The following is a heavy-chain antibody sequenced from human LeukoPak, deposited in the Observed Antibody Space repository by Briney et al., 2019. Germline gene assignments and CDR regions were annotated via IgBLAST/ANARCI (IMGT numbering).Heavy chain of an antibody. V-gene: IGHV1-46*01. J-gene: IGHJ4*02. CDR1: GYTFTNYY. Sequence: GASVKVSCKASGYTFTNYYMHWVRQAPGQGLEWMGMINPSGDSTRYAQKFQGRVTMTRDASTSTVFMELSSLRSEDTAVYYCARRLTDGYNLGYWDQGTLVTVSS. CDR2: INPSGDST. CDR3: ARRLTDGYNLGY. D-gene: IGHD5-24*01.